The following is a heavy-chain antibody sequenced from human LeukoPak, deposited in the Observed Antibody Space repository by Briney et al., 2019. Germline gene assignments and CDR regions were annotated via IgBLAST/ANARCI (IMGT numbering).Heavy chain of an antibody. Sequence: GASVKVSCKVSGYTLTELSMHWVRQAPGKGLEWMGGFDPEDGETIYAQKFQGRVTMTEDTSTDTAYMELRSLRSEDTAVYYCARELGTNYDYVWGSYPNDYWGQGTLVTVSS. V-gene: IGHV1-24*01. CDR1: GYTLTELS. J-gene: IGHJ4*02. CDR2: FDPEDGET. CDR3: ARELGTNYDYVWGSYPNDY. D-gene: IGHD3-16*02.